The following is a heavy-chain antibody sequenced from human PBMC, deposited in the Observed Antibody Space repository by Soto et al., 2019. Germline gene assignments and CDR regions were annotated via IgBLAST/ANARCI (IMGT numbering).Heavy chain of an antibody. CDR1: GFTFSSYT. CDR3: ARGAGIAVAGTSFEY. D-gene: IGHD6-19*01. V-gene: IGHV3-30-3*01. Sequence: QVQLVESGGGVVQPGRSLRLSCAASGFTFSSYTMHWVRQAPGKGLEWVAAISYDGSNKYYADSVKGRFTISRDNSKNTVYVQMNSMRGEDTAVYYCARGAGIAVAGTSFEYWGQGTLVTVSS. J-gene: IGHJ4*02. CDR2: ISYDGSNK.